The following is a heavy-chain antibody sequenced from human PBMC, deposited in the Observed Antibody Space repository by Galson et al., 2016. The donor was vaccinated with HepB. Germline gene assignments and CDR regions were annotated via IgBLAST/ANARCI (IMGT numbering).Heavy chain of an antibody. CDR3: VKGLAEADH. J-gene: IGHJ4*02. CDR1: GFNFSGYA. CDR2: ISVSSSRT. Sequence: SLRLSCAASGFNFSGYAMGWVRQAPGKGLEWVPAISVSSSRTYDVESLKGRFTISRDNSKNTLYLQMSSLRAEDTAVYHCVKGLAEADHWGQGTLVTVSS. V-gene: IGHV3-23*01.